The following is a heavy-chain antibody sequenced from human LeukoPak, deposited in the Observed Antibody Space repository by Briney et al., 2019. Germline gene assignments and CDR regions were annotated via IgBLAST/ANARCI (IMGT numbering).Heavy chain of an antibody. D-gene: IGHD1-26*01. CDR2: INYSGGT. J-gene: IGHJ5*02. CDR3: ARVSSGSSFYSWFDP. CDR1: GASITNGAYH. Sequence: SETLSLTCTVSGASITNGAYHWGWIRQPPGKGLEWIGSINYSGGTHYNPSLKSRVTISADKSKNQSSLKLSPVTAADTAVYYCARVSSGSSFYSWFDPWGQGTLVTVSS. V-gene: IGHV4-39*01.